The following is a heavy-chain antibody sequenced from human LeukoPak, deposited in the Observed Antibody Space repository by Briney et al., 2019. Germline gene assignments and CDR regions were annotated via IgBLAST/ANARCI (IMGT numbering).Heavy chain of an antibody. Sequence: PGRSLRLSCAASGFTFSSYGMHWVRQAPGKGLEWVAVISYDGSNKYYADSVKGRFTISRDNSKNTLYLQMNSLRAEDTAVYYCAKLVNYYDSSGYYDYYYYYGMDVWGQGTTVTVSS. CDR3: AKLVNYYDSSGYYDYYYYYGMDV. CDR1: GFTFSSYG. V-gene: IGHV3-30*18. CDR2: ISYDGSNK. D-gene: IGHD3-22*01. J-gene: IGHJ6*02.